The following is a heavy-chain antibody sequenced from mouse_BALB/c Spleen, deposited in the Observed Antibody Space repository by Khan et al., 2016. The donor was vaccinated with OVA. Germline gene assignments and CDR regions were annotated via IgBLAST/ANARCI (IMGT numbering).Heavy chain of an antibody. D-gene: IGHD1-1*01. V-gene: IGHV1-7*01. CDR3: ARRGLRWDFDY. Sequence: QLQQSGAELAKPGAPVKMSCKASGYTFINYWILWVKQRPGQGLEWIGYINPSTGYTEYNQNFKDKATLTADKSSSTAYMQLSSLTSEDSAVYYCARRGLRWDFDYWGQGTTLTVSS. CDR1: GYTFINYW. J-gene: IGHJ2*01. CDR2: INPSTGYT.